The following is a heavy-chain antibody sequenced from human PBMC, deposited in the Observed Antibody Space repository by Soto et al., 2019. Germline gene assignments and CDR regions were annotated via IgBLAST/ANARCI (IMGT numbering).Heavy chain of an antibody. J-gene: IGHJ6*02. CDR1: GGTFSSYA. CDR2: IIPISGTA. CDR3: ARSQGSSTSLEIYYYYYYGMDV. D-gene: IGHD2-2*01. Sequence: QVHLVQSGGEVKKPGSSVKVSCKASGGTFSSYAISWVRQAPGQGLEWMGGIIPISGTANYAQKFQGRVTITADESTSTAYMELSSLRSEDTAVYYCARSQGSSTSLEIYYYYYYGMDVWGQGTTVTVSS. V-gene: IGHV1-69*01.